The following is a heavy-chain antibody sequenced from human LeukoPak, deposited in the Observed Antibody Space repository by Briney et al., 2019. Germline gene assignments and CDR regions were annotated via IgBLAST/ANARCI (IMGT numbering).Heavy chain of an antibody. CDR1: GFTFSSYW. V-gene: IGHV3-48*01. Sequence: GGSLRLSCAASGFTFSSYWMSWVRQAPGKGLEWVSYISSSSSTIYYADSVKGRFTISRDNAKNSLYLQMNSLRAEDTAVYYCVRDHHRRLYDSQARDTFDIWGQGTMVTVSS. CDR2: ISSSSSTI. D-gene: IGHD3-22*01. J-gene: IGHJ3*02. CDR3: VRDHHRRLYDSQARDTFDI.